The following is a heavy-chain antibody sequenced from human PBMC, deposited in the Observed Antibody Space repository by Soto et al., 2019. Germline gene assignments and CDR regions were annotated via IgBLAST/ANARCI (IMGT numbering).Heavy chain of an antibody. CDR1: GYTFTSYG. CDR2: ITAYNGNT. CDR3: ARDRRGYSGY. V-gene: IGHV1-18*01. D-gene: IGHD5-12*01. Sequence: QVQLVQSGAEVKKPGASVKVSCKASGYTFTSYGISWVRQAPGQGLEWMGWITAYNGNTNYAQELQGRVTMTTDTPTSTAYRGLRSQGSDETAVYYSARDRRGYSGYWGEGSRVTVSS. J-gene: IGHJ4*02.